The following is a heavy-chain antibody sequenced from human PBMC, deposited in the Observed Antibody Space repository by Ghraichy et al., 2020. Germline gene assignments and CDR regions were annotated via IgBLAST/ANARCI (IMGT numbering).Heavy chain of an antibody. CDR3: ARDQVVGYYYGSGSYYNLTYYYYYGMDV. Sequence: AAVKVSCKASGYTFTGYYMHWVRQAPGQGLEWMGWINPNSGGTNYAQKFQGRVTMTRDTSISTAYMELSRLRSDDTAVYYCARDQVVGYYYGSGSYYNLTYYYYYGMDVWGQGTTVTVSS. CDR2: INPNSGGT. J-gene: IGHJ6*02. D-gene: IGHD3-10*01. CDR1: GYTFTGYY. V-gene: IGHV1-2*02.